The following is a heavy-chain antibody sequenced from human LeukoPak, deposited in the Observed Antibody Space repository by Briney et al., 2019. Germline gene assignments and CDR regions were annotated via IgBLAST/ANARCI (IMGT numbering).Heavy chain of an antibody. V-gene: IGHV3-30*04. CDR2: ISYDGSNK. CDR3: ARVSRTYSSSSGYFDY. CDR1: GFTFSSYA. J-gene: IGHJ4*02. Sequence: GGSLRLSCAASGFTFSSYAMHWVRQAPGKGLEWVAVISYDGSNKYYADSVKGRFTISRDNSKNTLYLQMNSLRAEDTAVYYCARVSRTYSSSSGYFDYWGQGTLVTVSS. D-gene: IGHD6-6*01.